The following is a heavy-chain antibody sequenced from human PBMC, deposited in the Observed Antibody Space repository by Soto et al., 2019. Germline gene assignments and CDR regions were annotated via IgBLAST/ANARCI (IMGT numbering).Heavy chain of an antibody. CDR1: GGSFSGYY. Sequence: SETMSVTWAVYGGSFSGYYWSWISPPPGKGLEWIGEINHSGSTNYNPSLKSRVTISVDTSKDQFSLKLSSVTAADTAVYYCARGYDILTGYSTPFDYWGQGTLVTVSS. CDR2: INHSGST. D-gene: IGHD3-9*01. J-gene: IGHJ4*02. V-gene: IGHV4-34*01. CDR3: ARGYDILTGYSTPFDY.